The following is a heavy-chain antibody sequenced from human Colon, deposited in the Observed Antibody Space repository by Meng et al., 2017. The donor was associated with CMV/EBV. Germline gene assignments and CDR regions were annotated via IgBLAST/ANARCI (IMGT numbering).Heavy chain of an antibody. D-gene: IGHD6-19*01. CDR2: IYYSGST. CDR1: GGSFSGYY. J-gene: IGHJ4*02. Sequence: GSLRLSCAVYGGSFSGYYWSWIRQPPGKGLEWIGYIYYSGSTNYNPSLKSRVTISVDTSKNQFSLKLNSVTAADTAVYYCARGSLSSGWYGADYWGQGTLVTVSS. V-gene: IGHV4-59*01. CDR3: ARGSLSSGWYGADY.